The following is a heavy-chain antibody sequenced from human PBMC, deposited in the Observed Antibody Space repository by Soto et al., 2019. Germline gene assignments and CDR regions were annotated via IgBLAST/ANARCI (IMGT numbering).Heavy chain of an antibody. J-gene: IGHJ6*02. D-gene: IGHD1-1*01. CDR2: INHRGSL. V-gene: IGHV4-31*03. CDR1: GGSVTSGYQY. Sequence: SETLSLTCTVTGGSVTSGYQYWTWIRHRPGEGLEWFGYINHRGSLYYNPSLKSRVSMSVDTSKNQFSLNLSSVTAADTAVYYCARELPQRQGRNMDVWGQGTTVTVSS. CDR3: ARELPQRQGRNMDV.